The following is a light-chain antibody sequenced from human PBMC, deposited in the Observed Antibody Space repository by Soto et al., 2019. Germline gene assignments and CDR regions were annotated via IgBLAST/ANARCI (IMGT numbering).Light chain of an antibody. CDR3: QQRNSYPWT. Sequence: DIKLTQSPSFLSASVGDRVTITCRASQGSSRYLAWYQQKPGKAPKVLIYAASTLQSGLPSRFSGSGSGTELNRTTSRLQPEDFAPFYFQQRNSYPWTFGQANQVEIK. CDR1: QGSSRY. V-gene: IGKV1-9*01. CDR2: AAS. J-gene: IGKJ1*01.